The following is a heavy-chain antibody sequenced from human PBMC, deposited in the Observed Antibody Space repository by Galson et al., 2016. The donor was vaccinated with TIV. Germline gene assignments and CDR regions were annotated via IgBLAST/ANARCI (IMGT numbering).Heavy chain of an antibody. CDR1: GGTFSSFV. Sequence: SVKVSCKAPGGTFSSFVFNWVRQAPGQGLEWMGGITPLFGTTNYAQKFQGRVTITADESTSTVYMELSSLRSDDTAVYYCAKDRNTAFDTYSYYYGMDVWGQGTTVTVSS. CDR3: AKDRNTAFDTYSYYYGMDV. V-gene: IGHV1-69*13. CDR2: ITPLFGTT. J-gene: IGHJ6*02. D-gene: IGHD5-18*01.